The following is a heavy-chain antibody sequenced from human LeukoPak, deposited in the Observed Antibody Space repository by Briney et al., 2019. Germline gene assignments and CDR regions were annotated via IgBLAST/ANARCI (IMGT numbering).Heavy chain of an antibody. CDR3: ARDKGTAGLFDY. D-gene: IGHD6-13*01. CDR2: IWYDGSNK. J-gene: IGHJ4*02. CDR1: GFTFSSYG. V-gene: IGHV3-33*01. Sequence: GRSLRLSCAASGFTFSSYGMHWVRQAPGKGLEWVAVIWYDGSNKYYADSVKGRFTISRDNSKNTLYLQMNSLRAEDTAVYYCARDKGTAGLFDYWGQGTLVTVSS.